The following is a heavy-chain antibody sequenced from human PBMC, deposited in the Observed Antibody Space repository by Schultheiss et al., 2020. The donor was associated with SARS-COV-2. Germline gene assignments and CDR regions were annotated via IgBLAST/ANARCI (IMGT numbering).Heavy chain of an antibody. D-gene: IGHD4-17*01. V-gene: IGHV3-15*01. CDR3: AGDVGDYGPYYYYGMDV. Sequence: GGSLRLSCAASGFTFSTYWMSWVRQAPGKGLEWVGRIKSKTDGGTTDYAAPVKGRFTISRDDSKNTAYLLMNSLKSEDTAVYYCAGDVGDYGPYYYYGMDVWGQGTTVTSP. J-gene: IGHJ6*02. CDR2: IKSKTDGGTT. CDR1: GFTFSTYW.